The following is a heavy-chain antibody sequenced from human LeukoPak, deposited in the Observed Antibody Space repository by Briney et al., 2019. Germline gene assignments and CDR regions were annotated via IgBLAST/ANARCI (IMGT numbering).Heavy chain of an antibody. CDR2: IYPGDSDT. CDR3: ASVTIVPAAIIFDY. Sequence: GESLEISCKGSGYSFTSYWIGWVRQMPGKGLEWMGIIYPGDSDTRYSPSFQGQVTISVDKSISTAYLQWSSLKASDTAMYYCASVTIVPAAIIFDYWGQGTLVTVSS. D-gene: IGHD2-2*01. J-gene: IGHJ4*02. CDR1: GYSFTSYW. V-gene: IGHV5-51*01.